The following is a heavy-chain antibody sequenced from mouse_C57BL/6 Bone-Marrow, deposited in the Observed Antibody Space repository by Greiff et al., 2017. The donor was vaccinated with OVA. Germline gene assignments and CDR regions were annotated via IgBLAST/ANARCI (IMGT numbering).Heavy chain of an antibody. D-gene: IGHD1-1*01. CDR1: GFTFNTYA. Sequence: DVMLVESGGGLVQPKGSLKLSCAASGFTFNTYAMHWVRQAPGKGLEWVARIRSKSSNYATYYADSVKDRFTISRDDSQSMLYLQMNNLKTEDTAMYYCVREVITTVVEDWYFDVWGTGTTVTVSS. CDR3: VREVITTVVEDWYFDV. CDR2: IRSKSSNYAT. J-gene: IGHJ1*03. V-gene: IGHV10-3*01.